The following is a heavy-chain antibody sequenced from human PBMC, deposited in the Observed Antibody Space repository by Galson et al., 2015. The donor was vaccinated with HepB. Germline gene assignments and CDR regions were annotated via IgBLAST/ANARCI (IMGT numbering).Heavy chain of an antibody. D-gene: IGHD6-19*01. CDR2: INAGNGNT. J-gene: IGHJ4*02. CDR3: ARVHRQWLVRGGEHFDY. CDR1: GYTFTSYA. Sequence: SVKVSCKASGYTFTSYAMHWVRQAPGQRLEWMGWINAGNGNTKYSQKFQGRVTITRDTSASTAYMELSSLRSEDTAVYYCARVHRQWLVRGGEHFDYWGQGTLVTVSS. V-gene: IGHV1-3*01.